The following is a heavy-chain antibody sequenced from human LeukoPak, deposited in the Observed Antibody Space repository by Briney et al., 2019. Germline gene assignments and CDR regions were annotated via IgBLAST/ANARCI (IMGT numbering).Heavy chain of an antibody. D-gene: IGHD1-26*01. J-gene: IGHJ5*02. V-gene: IGHV3-20*04. CDR3: ARRVGATSNNWFDP. CDR1: GFTFDDYG. Sequence: GGSLRLSCAASGFTFDDYGMSWVRQAPGKGLEWVSGINWNGGSTGYADSVKGRFTISRDNAKNSLYLQMNSLRAEDTALYYCARRVGATSNNWFDPWGQGTLVTASS. CDR2: INWNGGST.